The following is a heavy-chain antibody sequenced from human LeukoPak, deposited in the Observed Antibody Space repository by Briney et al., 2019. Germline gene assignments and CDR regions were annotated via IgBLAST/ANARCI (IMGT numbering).Heavy chain of an antibody. CDR3: ARDRWGSSGHFDY. J-gene: IGHJ4*02. Sequence: PSETLSLTCIVSGGSISGYYWSWIRQPPGKGLERIGYMYNSGSTNYNPSLKSRVTISVDTSNNQFSLKLSAVTAADTAVYYCARDRWGSSGHFDYWGQGTLVTVSS. CDR2: MYNSGST. D-gene: IGHD3-22*01. CDR1: GGSISGYY. V-gene: IGHV4-59*01.